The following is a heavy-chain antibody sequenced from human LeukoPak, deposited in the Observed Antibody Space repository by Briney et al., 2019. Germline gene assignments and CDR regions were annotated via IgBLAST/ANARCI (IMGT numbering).Heavy chain of an antibody. CDR2: IYTSGSTRST. CDR3: TRGPQGRDGCTIDY. D-gene: IGHD5-24*01. CDR1: GGSISSNY. J-gene: IGHJ4*02. Sequence: SETLSLTCTVSGGSISSNYWSWIRQPAGKGLEWIGRIYTSGSTRSTNYNASLKSRVTMSVDTSKNQFSLKLSSVTAADTAVYYCTRGPQGRDGCTIDYWGQGTLVTVSS. V-gene: IGHV4-4*07.